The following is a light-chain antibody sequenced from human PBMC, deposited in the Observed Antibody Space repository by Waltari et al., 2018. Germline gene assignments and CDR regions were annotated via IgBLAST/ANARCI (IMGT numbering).Light chain of an antibody. V-gene: IGKV4-1*01. Sequence: DIVMTQSPDSLAVALGERATINYKSSQSVLYSYNSNNYLSWYQQKPGQPPKLLLYWASTRASGAPDRFSGSGSGTDFTLTISSLQAEDVAVYYCHQYYTTPRTFGQGTKVEIK. J-gene: IGKJ1*01. CDR3: HQYYTTPRT. CDR1: QSVLYSYNSNNY. CDR2: WAS.